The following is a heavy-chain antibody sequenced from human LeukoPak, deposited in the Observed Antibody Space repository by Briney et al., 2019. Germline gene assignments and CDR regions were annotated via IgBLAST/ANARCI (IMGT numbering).Heavy chain of an antibody. CDR2: IKEEGSQK. CDR1: GFTLSSYW. Sequence: GGSMSLSCAPSGFTLSSYWMSWVRQAPGKVLEWVANIKEEGSQKYYVDSVKGRFTISRDNAKNSLYLQMNSLRAEDTAVYYCARDGRSWYSSSYGYYYYMDVWGKGTTVTVSS. D-gene: IGHD6-6*01. CDR3: ARDGRSWYSSSYGYYYYMDV. V-gene: IGHV3-7*01. J-gene: IGHJ6*03.